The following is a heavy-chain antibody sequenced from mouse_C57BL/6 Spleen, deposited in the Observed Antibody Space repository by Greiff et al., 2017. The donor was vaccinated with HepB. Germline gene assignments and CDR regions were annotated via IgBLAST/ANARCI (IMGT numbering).Heavy chain of an antibody. V-gene: IGHV1-64*01. D-gene: IGHD1-1*01. CDR1: GYTFTSYW. Sequence: VQLQQPGAELVKPGASVKLSCKASGYTFTSYWMHWVKQRPGQGLEWIGMIHPNSGSTNYNEKFKSKATLTVDKSSSTAYMQLSSLTSEDSAVYYCARNGGSSYPAYWGQGTLVTVSA. CDR3: ARNGGSSYPAY. J-gene: IGHJ3*01. CDR2: IHPNSGST.